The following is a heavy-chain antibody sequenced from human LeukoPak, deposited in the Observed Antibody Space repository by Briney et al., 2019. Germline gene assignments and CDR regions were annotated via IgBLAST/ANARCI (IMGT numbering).Heavy chain of an antibody. CDR1: GFIFSSYA. Sequence: GGSLRLSCAASGFIFSSYAMHWVRQAPGKGLEYVSAISSNGGSTYYANSVKGRFTISRDNSKNTLFLQMGSLRAEDMAVYYCARGGSIAARPIDYWGQGTLVTVSS. D-gene: IGHD6-6*01. J-gene: IGHJ4*02. CDR2: ISSNGGST. V-gene: IGHV3-64*01. CDR3: ARGGSIAARPIDY.